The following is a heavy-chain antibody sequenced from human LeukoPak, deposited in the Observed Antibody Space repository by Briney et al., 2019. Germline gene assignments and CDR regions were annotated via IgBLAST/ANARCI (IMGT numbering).Heavy chain of an antibody. J-gene: IGHJ5*02. V-gene: IGHV5-51*01. CDR2: IYPGDSDT. D-gene: IGHD4-11*01. Sequence: RTGESLQISCKGSGSRFTSYWIAWVRQLPGKGLEWMGIIYPGDSDTRYSPSFQGQVTISADKSISTAYLQWSSLKASDTAMYYCARHSTPDYKENWFDPWGQGTLVTVSS. CDR3: ARHSTPDYKENWFDP. CDR1: GSRFTSYW.